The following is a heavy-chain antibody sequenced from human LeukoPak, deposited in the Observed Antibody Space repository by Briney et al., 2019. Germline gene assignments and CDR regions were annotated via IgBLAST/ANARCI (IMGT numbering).Heavy chain of an antibody. CDR3: ARGPYYYGSSGYYYQFDY. Sequence: GGSLRLSCAASGFTFSSYGMHWVRQAPGKGLEWVAVIWYDGSNKYYADSVKGRFTISRDNSKNTLYLQMNSLRAEDTAVYYCARGPYYYGSSGYYYQFDYWGQGTLVTVSS. V-gene: IGHV3-33*01. J-gene: IGHJ4*02. CDR1: GFTFSSYG. D-gene: IGHD3-22*01. CDR2: IWYDGSNK.